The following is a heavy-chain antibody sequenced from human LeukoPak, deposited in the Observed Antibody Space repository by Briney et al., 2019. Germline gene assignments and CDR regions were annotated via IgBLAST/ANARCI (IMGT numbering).Heavy chain of an antibody. Sequence: PGGSLRLSCAASGFTFSNYGMHWVRQAPGKGLEWVAFIRYDGSNKYYADSVKGRFTISRDSSKNTLYLQMNSLRAEDTAVYYCAKGSLRLGYCSSTSCSYYVECWGQGTLVTVPS. J-gene: IGHJ4*02. CDR1: GFTFSNYG. V-gene: IGHV3-30*02. CDR3: AKGSLRLGYCSSTSCSYYVEC. D-gene: IGHD2-2*01. CDR2: IRYDGSNK.